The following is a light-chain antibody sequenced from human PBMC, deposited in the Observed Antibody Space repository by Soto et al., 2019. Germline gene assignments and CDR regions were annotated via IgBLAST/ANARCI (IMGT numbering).Light chain of an antibody. CDR2: AAS. CDR1: QGISNY. J-gene: IGKJ1*01. Sequence: DIQMTQSPSSLSASVGDRVTITCRTSQGISNYLAWYQQKPGKVPKLLIYAASTLQSGVPSRFSGSGSGTDFTLTISSLQPDDVSTYYCQNYNSGPRTFGQGTKVEIK. V-gene: IGKV1-27*01. CDR3: QNYNSGPRT.